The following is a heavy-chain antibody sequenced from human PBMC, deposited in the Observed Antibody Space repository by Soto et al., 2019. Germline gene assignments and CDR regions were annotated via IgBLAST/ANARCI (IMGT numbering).Heavy chain of an antibody. V-gene: IGHV3-33*01. CDR1: GFTFSSYG. CDR3: ARALGAYGMDV. CDR2: IWYDGSNK. Sequence: QVQLVESGGGVVQPGRSLRLSCAASGFTFSSYGMHWVRQAPGKGLEWVAVIWYDGSNKYYADSVKGRFTISRDNSKNTRYLQMNSLRAEDTAGYYCARALGAYGMDVWGQGTTVTVSS. J-gene: IGHJ6*02. D-gene: IGHD3-16*01.